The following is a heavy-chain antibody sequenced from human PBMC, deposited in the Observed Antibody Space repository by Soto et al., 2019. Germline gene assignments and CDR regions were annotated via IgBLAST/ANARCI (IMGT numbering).Heavy chain of an antibody. D-gene: IGHD2-15*01. CDR3: ARDVAVVAATPSLDY. J-gene: IGHJ4*02. CDR1: GFTFSDYY. V-gene: IGHV3-11*01. Sequence: QVQLVESGGGLVKPGGSLRLSCAASGFTFSDYYMSWIRQAPGKGLEWVSYISSSGSTIYYADSVKGRFTISRDNAKNSLYLQMNRLRAEDPAVYYCARDVAVVAATPSLDYWGQGTLVTLSS. CDR2: ISSSGSTI.